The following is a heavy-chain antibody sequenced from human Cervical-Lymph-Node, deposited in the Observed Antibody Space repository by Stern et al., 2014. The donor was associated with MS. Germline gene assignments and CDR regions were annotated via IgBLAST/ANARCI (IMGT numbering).Heavy chain of an antibody. D-gene: IGHD1-26*01. Sequence: VQLVESGPGLVKPSQTLSLTCTVSGVSVSSGGYYWTWLRQVPGKGLGWVGYMHHSGTTFYNPSLKGRVSISRDTSENQFSLNLRSVIAADTAVYYCATIPPHIEGAAFEIWGQGTMVTVSS. CDR1: GVSVSSGGYY. J-gene: IGHJ3*02. CDR3: ATIPPHIEGAAFEI. CDR2: MHHSGTT. V-gene: IGHV4-31*03.